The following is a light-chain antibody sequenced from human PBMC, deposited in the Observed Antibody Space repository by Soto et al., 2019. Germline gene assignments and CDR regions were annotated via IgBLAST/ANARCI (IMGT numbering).Light chain of an antibody. CDR3: HPSGSSPRT. V-gene: IGKV3-20*01. CDR1: QSVSSSY. J-gene: IGKJ1*01. CDR2: GAS. Sequence: IVLTQSPGTLSLSPGERATLSCRASQSVSSSYLAWYQHQPGQAPRLLIYGASTRATGIPDRFSGSGSATDFSITISRLEHEDFAVYYCHPSGSSPRTFGQGTKVEIK.